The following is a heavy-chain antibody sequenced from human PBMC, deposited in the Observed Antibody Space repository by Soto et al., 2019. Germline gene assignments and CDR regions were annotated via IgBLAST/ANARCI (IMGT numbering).Heavy chain of an antibody. V-gene: IGHV3-21*01. CDR1: GFTFSSYS. D-gene: IGHD6-6*01. Sequence: EVQLVESGGGLVKPGVSLRLSCAASGFTFSSYSMNWVRQAPGKGLEWVSSISSSSSYIYYADSVKGRFTISRDNAKNSLYLQMNGLRAEDTAVYYCARDLYSSSARYFDYWGQGTLVTVSS. J-gene: IGHJ4*02. CDR2: ISSSSSYI. CDR3: ARDLYSSSARYFDY.